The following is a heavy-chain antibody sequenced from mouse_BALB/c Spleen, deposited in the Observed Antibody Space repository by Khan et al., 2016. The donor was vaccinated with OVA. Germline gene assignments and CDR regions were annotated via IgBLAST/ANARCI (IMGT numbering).Heavy chain of an antibody. D-gene: IGHD2-4*01. CDR1: GFSLTGYG. V-gene: IGHV2-6-7*01. Sequence: VQLQESGPGLVAPSQSLSITCTVSGFSLTGYGVNWVRQPPGKGLEWLGMIWGDGSTDYNSALKSRLSISKYNSKSQVFLKMNSLHTDDTARYYCAREIYYDYAYYYAMDYWGQGTSVTVSS. CDR2: IWGDGST. J-gene: IGHJ4*01. CDR3: AREIYYDYAYYYAMDY.